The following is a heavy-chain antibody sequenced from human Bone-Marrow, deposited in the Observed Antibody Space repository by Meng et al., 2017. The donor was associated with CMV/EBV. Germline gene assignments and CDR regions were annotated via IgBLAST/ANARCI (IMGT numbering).Heavy chain of an antibody. D-gene: IGHD6-13*01. Sequence: SETLSLTCTVSGGSISSGGYYWSWIRQHPGKGLEWIGYIYYSGSTYYNLSLKSRVTISVDTSKNQFSLKLSSVTAADTAVYYCASLAAAGTLYNWFDPWGQGTLVTVSS. V-gene: IGHV4-31*03. CDR1: GGSISSGGYY. CDR3: ASLAAAGTLYNWFDP. J-gene: IGHJ5*02. CDR2: IYYSGST.